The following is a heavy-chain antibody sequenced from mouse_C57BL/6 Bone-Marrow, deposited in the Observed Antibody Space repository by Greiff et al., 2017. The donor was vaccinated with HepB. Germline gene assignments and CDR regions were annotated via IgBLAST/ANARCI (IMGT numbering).Heavy chain of an antibody. J-gene: IGHJ3*01. CDR2: IDPETGGT. Sequence: ESGAELVRPGASVTLSCKASGYTFTDYEMHWVKQTPVHGLEWIGAIDPETGGTAYNQKFKGKAILTADKSSSTAYMELRSLTSEDSAVYYCTRNYDGYSPFAYWGQGTLVTVSA. V-gene: IGHV1-15*01. CDR3: TRNYDGYSPFAY. CDR1: GYTFTDYE. D-gene: IGHD2-3*01.